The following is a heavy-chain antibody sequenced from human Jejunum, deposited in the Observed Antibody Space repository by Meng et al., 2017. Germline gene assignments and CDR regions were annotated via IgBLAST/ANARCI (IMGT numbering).Heavy chain of an antibody. CDR1: GGFITGYY. CDR3: ARVGGGHNYWEYNWFDP. V-gene: IGHV4-4*07. CDR2: IFSSGTT. Sequence: SETLSLTCTVSGGFITGYYWTWIRQPAGKGLEWVGRIFSSGTTTYNPSLKSRVTMSVDTPKNQFSLSLRSVTAANTAVYYCARVGGGHNYWEYNWFDPWGQGILVTVSS. D-gene: IGHD5-24*01. J-gene: IGHJ5*02.